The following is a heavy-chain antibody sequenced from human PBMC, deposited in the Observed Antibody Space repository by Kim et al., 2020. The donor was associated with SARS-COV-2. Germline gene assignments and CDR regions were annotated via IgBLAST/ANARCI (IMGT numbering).Heavy chain of an antibody. CDR3: AQNRKGGYGGMDV. Sequence: CADSVKGRFTTTMDNSKNTLYRQMNSLRAEDTAVYYCAQNRKGGYGGMDVWGQGTTVTVSS. V-gene: IGHV3-23*01. J-gene: IGHJ6*02. D-gene: IGHD5-12*01.